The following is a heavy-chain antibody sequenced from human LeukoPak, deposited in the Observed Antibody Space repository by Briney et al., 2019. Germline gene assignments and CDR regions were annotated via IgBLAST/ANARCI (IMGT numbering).Heavy chain of an antibody. V-gene: IGHV4-59*01. CDR1: GGSISNYY. J-gene: IGHJ4*02. D-gene: IGHD5-18*01. Sequence: SETLSLTCTVSGGSISNYYWNWIRQPPGKGLEWIGNIYNSGRTNYNPSLKSRVTVSVDTSKNQFSLKLSSVTAADTAVYYCVRGGYSYGYGLGLLDYWGQGSLVTVSS. CDR2: IYNSGRT. CDR3: VRGGYSYGYGLGLLDY.